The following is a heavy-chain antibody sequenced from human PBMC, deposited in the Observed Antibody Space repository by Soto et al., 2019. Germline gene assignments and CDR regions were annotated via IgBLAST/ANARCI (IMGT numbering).Heavy chain of an antibody. CDR3: AHSPDDSGWMYYFDY. D-gene: IGHD6-19*01. J-gene: IGHJ4*02. V-gene: IGHV2-5*01. CDR2: ISGNDDK. Sequence: QITLEESGPTLVKPTQTLTLTCSFSGFSLSTRGVAVGWVRQPPGKALEWLALISGNDDKRYSPSLKTRLTITKDTSTHQVVRTLTNMDPVDTATYYRAHSPDDSGWMYYFDYWGQGTLVTVSS. CDR1: GFSLSTRGVA.